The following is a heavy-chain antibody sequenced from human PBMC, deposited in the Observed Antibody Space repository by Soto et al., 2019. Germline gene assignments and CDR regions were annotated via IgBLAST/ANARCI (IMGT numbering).Heavy chain of an antibody. CDR1: GFTFSNAW. Sequence: GGSLRLSCAASGFTFSNAWMNWVRQAPGKGLEWVGRIKSKTDGGTTDYAAPVKGRFTISRDDSKNTLYLQMNSLKTEDTAVYYCTTGSGYDLDYYYGMDVWGQGTTVTVSS. D-gene: IGHD5-12*01. J-gene: IGHJ6*02. CDR2: IKSKTDGGTT. CDR3: TTGSGYDLDYYYGMDV. V-gene: IGHV3-15*07.